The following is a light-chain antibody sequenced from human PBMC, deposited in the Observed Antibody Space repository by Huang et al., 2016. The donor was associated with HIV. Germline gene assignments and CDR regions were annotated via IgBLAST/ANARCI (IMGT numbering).Light chain of an antibody. Sequence: EIVMTQSPATLSVSLGERTTLSCRAIQNVGNNLAWYQQKPGQGPSLPMYGPATRATGIPARFSGRGSGTKFTLTISSLQSEDLAVYFCQQYDDWPWTFGHGTKVEVK. CDR2: GPA. CDR1: QNVGNN. V-gene: IGKV3D-15*01. J-gene: IGKJ1*01. CDR3: QQYDDWPWT.